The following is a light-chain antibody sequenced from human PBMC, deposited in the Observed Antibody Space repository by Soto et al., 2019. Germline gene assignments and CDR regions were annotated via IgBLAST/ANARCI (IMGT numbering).Light chain of an antibody. CDR3: RQSYRTSPVT. CDR2: YQX. Sequence: SRMNKSPSTLFPSGGNRVPITXRASQSIASWLPWYPQRTGKXPKILXXYQXSLRSGVVSRFSGSGSGRDFTITIISLQPEEFAMYYCRQSYRTSPVTFGQGTKVEIK. J-gene: IGKJ1*01. V-gene: IGKV1-39*01. CDR1: QSIASW.